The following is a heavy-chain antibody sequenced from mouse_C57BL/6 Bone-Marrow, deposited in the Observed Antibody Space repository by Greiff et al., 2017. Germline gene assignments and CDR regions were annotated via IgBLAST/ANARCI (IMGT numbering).Heavy chain of an antibody. Sequence: QVQLKESGAELVKPGASVKMSCKASGYTFTSYWITWVKQRPGQGLEWIGDIYPGSGSTNYNEKFKSKATLTVDTSSSTAYMQLSSLTSEDSAVYYWARPPYYGYGDWYFDVGGTGTTVTVSS. D-gene: IGHD2-9*01. CDR3: ARPPYYGYGDWYFDV. CDR1: GYTFTSYW. V-gene: IGHV1-55*01. J-gene: IGHJ1*03. CDR2: IYPGSGST.